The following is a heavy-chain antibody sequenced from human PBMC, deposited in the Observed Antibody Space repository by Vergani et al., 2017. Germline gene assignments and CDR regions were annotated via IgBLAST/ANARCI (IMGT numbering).Heavy chain of an antibody. J-gene: IGHJ4*02. CDR3: AKDQNRIYYFDY. D-gene: IGHD2-15*01. V-gene: IGHV3-23*01. Sequence: EVQLLESGGGLVQPGGSLRLSCAASGFTFSSYAMSWVRQAPGKGLEWVSAISGSGGSTYYADSVKGRFTISRDNSKTTLYLQMNSLRAEDTAVYYCAKDQNRIYYFDYWGQGTLVTVSS. CDR1: GFTFSSYA. CDR2: ISGSGGST.